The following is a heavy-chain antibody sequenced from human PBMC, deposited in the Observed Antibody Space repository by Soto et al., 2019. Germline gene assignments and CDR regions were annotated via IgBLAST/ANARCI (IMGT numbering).Heavy chain of an antibody. CDR3: GRDWLAIDS. CDR1: GFSFNSYG. CDR2: IWYDGSNK. Sequence: QVQLVESGGGVVQPGRSLRLSCAASGFSFNSYGMHWVRQAPGKGLEWVAVIWYDGSNKYYADSAKGRFTISRDNSKNTLYLQMNTLRAEDTAVYYCGRDWLAIDSLGQGTLVTVSS. V-gene: IGHV3-33*01. D-gene: IGHD6-19*01. J-gene: IGHJ4*02.